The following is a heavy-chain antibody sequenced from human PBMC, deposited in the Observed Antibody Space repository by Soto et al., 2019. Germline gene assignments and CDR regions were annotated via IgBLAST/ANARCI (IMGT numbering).Heavy chain of an antibody. V-gene: IGHV1-3*01. CDR1: GYTFTSYA. J-gene: IGHJ4*02. CDR3: ARRAVVVDY. CDR2: INAGNGNT. D-gene: IGHD2-15*01. Sequence: QVQLVQSGAEVKKPGASVKVSCKASGYTFTSYAMHWVRQAPGQRLEWMGWINAGNGNTKYSQKFQGRVTITRDTSASTAYMEQSSLRSEDTAVYYCARRAVVVDYWGQGTLVTVSS.